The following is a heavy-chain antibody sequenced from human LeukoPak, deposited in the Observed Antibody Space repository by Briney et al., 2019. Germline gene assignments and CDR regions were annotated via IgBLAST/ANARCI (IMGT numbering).Heavy chain of an antibody. D-gene: IGHD2-15*01. J-gene: IGHJ6*03. CDR3: AREQGYCSGGSCYGYYYYYYMDV. Sequence: GGSLRLSCAASGFTFSSYAMSWVRQAPGKGLEWVSAISGSGGSTYYADSVKGRFTISRDNSKNTLYLQINSLRAEDTAVYYCAREQGYCSGGSCYGYYYYYYMDVWGKGTTVTVSS. V-gene: IGHV3-23*01. CDR1: GFTFSSYA. CDR2: ISGSGGST.